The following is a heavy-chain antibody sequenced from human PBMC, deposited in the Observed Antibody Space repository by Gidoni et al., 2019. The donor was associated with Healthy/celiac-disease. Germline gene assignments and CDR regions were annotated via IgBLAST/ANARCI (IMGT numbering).Heavy chain of an antibody. V-gene: IGHV4-34*01. D-gene: IGHD6-13*01. J-gene: IGHJ5*02. CDR2: INHSGSP. CDR1: GGSFSGYY. Sequence: QVQLQQWGAGLLKPSETLSLTCAVYGGSFSGYYWSWIRQPPGTGLEWIGEINHSGSPNYNPSLKSRVTISVDTSKNQFSLKLSSVTAADTAVYYCARAIAAADANWFDTWGQGTLVTVSS. CDR3: ARAIAAADANWFDT.